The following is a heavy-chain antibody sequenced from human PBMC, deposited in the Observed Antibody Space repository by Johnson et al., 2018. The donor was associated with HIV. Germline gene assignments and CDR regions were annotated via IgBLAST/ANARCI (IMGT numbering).Heavy chain of an antibody. D-gene: IGHD1-26*01. CDR3: AKDGGSYGGAFDI. CDR2: IRYDGSNK. CDR1: GFTFTSYG. Sequence: QVQLVESGGGVVQPGGSLRLSCAVSGFTFTSYGMHWVRQAPGKGLEWVAFIRYDGSNKYYADSVKGRFTISRDNSKNTLYLQMNSLRAEDTAVYYCAKDGGSYGGAFDIWGQGTMVTVSS. V-gene: IGHV3-30*02. J-gene: IGHJ3*02.